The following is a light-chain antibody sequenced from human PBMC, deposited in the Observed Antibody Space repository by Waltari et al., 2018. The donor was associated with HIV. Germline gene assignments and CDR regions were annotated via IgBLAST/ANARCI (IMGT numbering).Light chain of an antibody. Sequence: QSALTPPASVSGSPGQSITISCTGTSSDVGSSNLLSWYQQHPGKAPKLMIYEGSKRPSGVSNRFSGSKSGNTASLTISGLQAEDEADYYCCSYAGSSTLVVFGGGTKLTVL. CDR2: EGS. V-gene: IGLV2-23*01. J-gene: IGLJ2*01. CDR1: SSDVGSSNL. CDR3: CSYAGSSTLVV.